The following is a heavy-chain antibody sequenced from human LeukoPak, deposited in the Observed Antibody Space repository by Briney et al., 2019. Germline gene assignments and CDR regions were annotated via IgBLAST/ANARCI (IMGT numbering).Heavy chain of an antibody. CDR2: INHSGST. V-gene: IGHV4-34*01. J-gene: IGHJ4*02. CDR1: GGSFSGYY. D-gene: IGHD4-17*01. Sequence: SETLSLTCAVYGGSFSGYYWSWIRQPPGKGLEWIGEINHSGSTNYNPSLKGRVTISVDTSKNQFSLKLSSVTAADTAVYYCAGSPMTTVTGWVYYFDYWGQGTLVTVSS. CDR3: AGSPMTTVTGWVYYFDY.